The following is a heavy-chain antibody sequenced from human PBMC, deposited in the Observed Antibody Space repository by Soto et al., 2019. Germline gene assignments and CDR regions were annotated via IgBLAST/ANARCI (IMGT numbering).Heavy chain of an antibody. CDR3: AKERLARGVDY. Sequence: EVQLLDSGGGLVQPGGSLRLSCEASGFTFSNYAMNWVRQAPGKGLEWVLGISGGGDNTYYADSVKGRFTISRDNSKNTVLLQMNRLRAEDTAVYYCAKERLARGVDYWGQGTLVTVSS. V-gene: IGHV3-23*01. J-gene: IGHJ4*02. CDR1: GFTFSNYA. CDR2: ISGGGDNT.